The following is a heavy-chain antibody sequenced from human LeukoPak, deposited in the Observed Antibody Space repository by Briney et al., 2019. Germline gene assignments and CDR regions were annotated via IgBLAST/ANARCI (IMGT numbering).Heavy chain of an antibody. CDR3: ARAQEGAIQGYSSSWYGRGYWFDP. J-gene: IGHJ5*02. CDR2: IYCSGST. CDR1: GGSISSYY. Sequence: PSETLSLTCTVSGGSISSYYWSWIRQPPGKGLEWIGYIYCSGSTNYNPSLKSRVTISVDTSKNQFSLKLSSVTAADTAVYYCARAQEGAIQGYSSSWYGRGYWFDPWGQGTLVTVSS. D-gene: IGHD6-13*01. V-gene: IGHV4-59*01.